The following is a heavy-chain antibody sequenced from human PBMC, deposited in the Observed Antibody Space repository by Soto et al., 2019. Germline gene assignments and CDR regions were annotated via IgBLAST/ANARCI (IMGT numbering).Heavy chain of an antibody. J-gene: IGHJ4*02. Sequence: QLQLQESGPGLVKPSETLSLTCTVSGGSISSSSYYWGWIRQPPGKGLEWIGSIYYSGSTYFNPSPKSRVTISVDTSKNQFSLKLSSVTAADTAVYYCAGRVISTAVIDYWGQGTLVTVSS. D-gene: IGHD2-21*01. CDR3: AGRVISTAVIDY. CDR2: IYYSGST. CDR1: GGSISSSSYY. V-gene: IGHV4-39*01.